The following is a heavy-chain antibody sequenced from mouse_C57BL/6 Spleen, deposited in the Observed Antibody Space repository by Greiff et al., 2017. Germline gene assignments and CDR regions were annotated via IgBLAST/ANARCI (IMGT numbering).Heavy chain of an antibody. CDR2: IDPETGGT. CDR1: GYTFTDYE. J-gene: IGHJ2*01. CDR3: TRWLLDY. V-gene: IGHV1-15*01. Sequence: VQRVESGAELVRPGASVTLSCKASGYTFTDYEMHWVKQTPVHGLEWIGAIDPETGGTAYNQKFKGKAILTADKSSSTAYMELRSLTSEDSAVYYCTRWLLDYWGQGTTLTVSS.